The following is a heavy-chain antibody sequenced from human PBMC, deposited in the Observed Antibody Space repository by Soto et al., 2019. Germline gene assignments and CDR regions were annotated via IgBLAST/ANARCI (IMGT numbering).Heavy chain of an antibody. Sequence: QVQLKESGPGLLKPSETLSLTCTVSGGSINRGGYYWSRIRQRPGQGPEWLGHIYYNGNPYSNPSLKSRVTISIDTSRNQFSLQLTSLTAADTAVYYCAREAPTASDAFDVWGQGTMVTIS. CDR2: IYYNGNP. V-gene: IGHV4-31*03. D-gene: IGHD1-1*01. CDR1: GGSINRGGYY. J-gene: IGHJ3*01. CDR3: AREAPTASDAFDV.